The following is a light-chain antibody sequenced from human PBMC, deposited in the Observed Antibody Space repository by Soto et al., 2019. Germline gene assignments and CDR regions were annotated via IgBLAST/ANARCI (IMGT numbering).Light chain of an antibody. CDR1: SSNIGAGYD. CDR2: GNS. CDR3: QSYDISLSGVV. V-gene: IGLV1-40*01. Sequence: QSVLTQPPSVSGAPGQRVTISCTGSSSNIGAGYDVHWYQQLPGTAPKLLIYGNSNRPSGVPDRFSGSKSGTSASLAITGLQAEDEADDYCQSYDISLSGVVFGGGTTLTVL. J-gene: IGLJ2*01.